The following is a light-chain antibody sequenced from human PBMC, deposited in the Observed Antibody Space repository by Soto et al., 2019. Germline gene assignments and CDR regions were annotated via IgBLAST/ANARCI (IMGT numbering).Light chain of an antibody. CDR1: SSNIGAYNY. CDR2: EVS. J-gene: IGLJ2*01. CDR3: SSYTTIKTVV. Sequence: QSALTQPPSASGSPGQSITISCTGTSSNIGAYNYVSWYQQHPGKVPKLMIYEVSKRPSGVPDRFSASKSGNTASLTVSGLQAEDEADYHCSSYTTIKTVVFGGGTKVTVL. V-gene: IGLV2-8*01.